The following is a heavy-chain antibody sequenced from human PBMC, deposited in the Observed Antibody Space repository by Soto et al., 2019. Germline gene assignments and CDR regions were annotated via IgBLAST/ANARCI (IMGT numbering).Heavy chain of an antibody. CDR3: AGDFWSGYYTAGAFDI. J-gene: IGHJ3*02. CDR2: ICSSGSYR. D-gene: IGHD3-3*01. CDR1: GFTFSSYG. V-gene: IGHV3-21*01. Sequence: GGSLRLSCAASGFTFSSYGMHWVRQAPGKGLEWVAFICSSGSYRYYADSVKGRFTISRDNAKNSLYLQMNSLRAEDTAVYYCAGDFWSGYYTAGAFDIWGQGTMVTVSS.